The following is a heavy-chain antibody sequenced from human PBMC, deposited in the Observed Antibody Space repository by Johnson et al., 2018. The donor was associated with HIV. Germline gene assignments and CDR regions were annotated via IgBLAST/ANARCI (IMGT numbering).Heavy chain of an antibody. V-gene: IGHV3-74*02. CDR1: GFTVSTNY. J-gene: IGHJ3*02. CDR3: ARVSSNGDSSGLVDTFDM. Sequence: VQLVESGGGLVQPGGSLRLSCAASGFTVSTNYMSWVRQAPGKGLVWVSRINSDGSSTSYADSVKGRFTISRDNAKNTLYLQMNSLRAEDTALYYCARVSSNGDSSGLVDTFDMWGQGTMVSVSS. CDR2: INSDGSST. D-gene: IGHD3-22*01.